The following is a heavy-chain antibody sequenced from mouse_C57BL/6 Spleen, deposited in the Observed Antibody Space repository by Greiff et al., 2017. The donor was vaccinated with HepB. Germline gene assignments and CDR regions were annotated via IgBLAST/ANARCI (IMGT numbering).Heavy chain of an antibody. CDR3: ARYYYGRGDYFDY. V-gene: IGHV14-3*01. D-gene: IGHD1-1*01. J-gene: IGHJ2*01. CDR2: IDPANGNT. CDR1: GFNIKNTY. Sequence: VQLQQSVAELVRPGASVKLSCTASGFNIKNTYMHWVKQRPEQGLEWIGRIDPANGNTKYAPKFQGKATITADTSANTAYLQRSSLTSEDTAIYYCARYYYGRGDYFDYWGQGTTLTVSS.